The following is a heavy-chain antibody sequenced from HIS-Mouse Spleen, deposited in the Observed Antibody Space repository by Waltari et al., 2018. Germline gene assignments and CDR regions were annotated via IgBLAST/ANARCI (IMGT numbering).Heavy chain of an antibody. CDR1: GGSISSSSYY. D-gene: IGHD6-13*01. Sequence: QLQLQESGTGLVKPSETLSLTCTVSGGSISSSSYYWGWIRQPPGKGLEWIGSIYYSGSTDYNPSLKSRVTISVDTSKNQFSLKLSSVTAADTAVYYCARGFSSWYWFDPWGQGTLVTVSS. V-gene: IGHV4-39*07. CDR3: ARGFSSWYWFDP. J-gene: IGHJ5*02. CDR2: IYYSGST.